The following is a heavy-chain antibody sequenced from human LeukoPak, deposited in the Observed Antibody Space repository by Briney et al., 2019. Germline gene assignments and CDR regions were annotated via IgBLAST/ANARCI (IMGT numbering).Heavy chain of an antibody. CDR3: ARHLSDSGSYQVLWL. CDR1: GGSISGYF. D-gene: IGHD3-10*01. V-gene: IGHV4-4*07. Sequence: KASETLSLTCTVSGGSISGYFWSWIRQPAGKGLEWIGHISTSGSTNYNPSLRSRVTMSVDTSKNQFSLNLSSVTAADTAVYYCARHLSDSGSYQVLWLWGQGTLVTVSS. J-gene: IGHJ4*02. CDR2: ISTSGST.